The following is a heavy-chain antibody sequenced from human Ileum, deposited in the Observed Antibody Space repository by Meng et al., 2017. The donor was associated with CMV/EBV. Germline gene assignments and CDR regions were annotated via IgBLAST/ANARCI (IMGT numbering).Heavy chain of an antibody. D-gene: IGHD3-22*01. J-gene: IGHJ4*02. Sequence: ASVKVSCKASGYTLTSYGISWVRQAPGQGLEWMGWISAYNGNTNYAQKLQGRVTMTTDTSTSTAYMELRSLRSDDTAVYYCARVWIPYYYDSSGYYGDYWGQGTLVTVSS. CDR1: GYTLTSYG. CDR3: ARVWIPYYYDSSGYYGDY. V-gene: IGHV1-18*01. CDR2: ISAYNGNT.